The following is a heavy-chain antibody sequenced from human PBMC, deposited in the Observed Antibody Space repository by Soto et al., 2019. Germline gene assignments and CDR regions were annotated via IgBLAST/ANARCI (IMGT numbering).Heavy chain of an antibody. V-gene: IGHV3-30-3*01. CDR2: ISYDGSNK. J-gene: IGHJ6*02. CDR3: ARDLPDNVVVTADEVYYYCGMDV. Sequence: QVQLVESGGGVVQPGRSLRLSCAASGFTFSSYAMHWVHQAPGKGLEWVAVISYDGSNKYYADSVKGRFTISRDNSKNTLYLQMNSLRAEDTAVYYCARDLPDNVVVTADEVYYYCGMDVWGQGTTVTVSS. CDR1: GFTFSSYA. D-gene: IGHD2-21*02.